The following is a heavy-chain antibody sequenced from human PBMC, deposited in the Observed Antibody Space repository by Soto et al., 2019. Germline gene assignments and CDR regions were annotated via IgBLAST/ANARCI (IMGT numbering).Heavy chain of an antibody. CDR3: ARIRAAAGYYYGMDV. Sequence: WETLSLTGAVSGGSISSSNWWSWVRQPPGKGLEWIGEIYHSGSTNYNPSLKSRVTISVDKSKNQFSLKLSSVTAADTAVYYCARIRAAAGYYYGMDVWGQGTTVTVSS. V-gene: IGHV4-4*02. CDR2: IYHSGST. D-gene: IGHD6-13*01. J-gene: IGHJ6*02. CDR1: GGSISSSNW.